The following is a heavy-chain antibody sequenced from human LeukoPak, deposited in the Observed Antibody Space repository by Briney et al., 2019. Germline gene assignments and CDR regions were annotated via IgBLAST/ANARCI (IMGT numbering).Heavy chain of an antibody. Sequence: SETLSLTCTVSGGSISSHYWSWIRQPPGKGLEWIAYLLDSVNTKDNPSLSSRLTLSADTSKNQFSLRLSSVTAADTAIYYCATIKRGSIYGYFDFWGQGIKDTVSS. D-gene: IGHD5-18*01. CDR1: GGSISSHY. J-gene: IGHJ4*02. V-gene: IGHV4-59*11. CDR3: ATIKRGSIYGYFDF. CDR2: LLDSVNT.